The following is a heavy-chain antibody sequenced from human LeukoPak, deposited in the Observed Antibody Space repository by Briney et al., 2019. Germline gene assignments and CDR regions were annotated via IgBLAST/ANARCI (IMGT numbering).Heavy chain of an antibody. V-gene: IGHV4-4*07. CDR1: GGSISSYY. CDR2: IYTSGST. Sequence: SETLSLTCTVSGGSISSYYWSWIRQPAGKGLEWIGRIYTSGSTNYNPSLKSRVTMSVDTSKNQFSLKLSSVTAADTAVYYCARNYVWGSSQWFDPWGQGTLVTVSS. CDR3: ARNYVWGSSQWFDP. D-gene: IGHD3-16*01. J-gene: IGHJ5*02.